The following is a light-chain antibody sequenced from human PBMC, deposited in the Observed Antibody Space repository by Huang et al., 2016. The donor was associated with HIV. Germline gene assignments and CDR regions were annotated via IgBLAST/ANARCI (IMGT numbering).Light chain of an antibody. CDR1: QGIGNS. V-gene: IGKV1-NL1*01. CDR2: ATS. J-gene: IGKJ1*01. Sequence: DIQMTQSPSSLSAAVGDRVTITCRASQGIGNSFAWYQQKPEKAPGPLLYATSTLESGVPSRFSGSGSGTHYTLTINTLQPEDIASYYCQQYHSLPWTFGQGTKVEIK. CDR3: QQYHSLPWT.